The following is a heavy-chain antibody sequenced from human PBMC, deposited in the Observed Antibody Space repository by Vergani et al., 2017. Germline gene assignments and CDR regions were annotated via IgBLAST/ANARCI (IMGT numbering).Heavy chain of an antibody. CDR3: ARGSYYYDSSGSLQYAFDI. J-gene: IGHJ3*02. Sequence: QVQLVQSGAEVKKPGSSVKVSCKASGGTFSSYAISWVRQAPGQGLEWMGRIIPIFGTANYAQKFQGRVTMTRNTSISTAYMELSSLRSEDTAVYYCARGSYYYDSSGSLQYAFDIWGQGTMVTVSS. CDR2: IIPIFGTA. D-gene: IGHD3-22*01. V-gene: IGHV1-69*06. CDR1: GGTFSSYA.